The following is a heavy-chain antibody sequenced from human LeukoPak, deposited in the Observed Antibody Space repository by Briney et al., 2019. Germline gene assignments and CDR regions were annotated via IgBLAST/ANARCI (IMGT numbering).Heavy chain of an antibody. CDR3: TRDPWGLSSSWSSSFDY. CDR2: IRSKAYGGTT. V-gene: IGHV3-49*04. CDR1: GFTFGDYV. J-gene: IGHJ4*02. Sequence: QSGGSLRLSCTASGFTFGDYVMSWVRQAPGKGLEWVGFIRSKAYGGTTEYAASVKGRFTISRDDSKSIAYLQINSLKTEDTAVYYCTRDPWGLSSSWSSSFDYWGQGTLVTVSS. D-gene: IGHD6-13*01.